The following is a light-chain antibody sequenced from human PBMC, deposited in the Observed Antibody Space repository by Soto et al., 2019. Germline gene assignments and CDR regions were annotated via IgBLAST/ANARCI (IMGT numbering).Light chain of an antibody. CDR3: CSFAGSYTLYV. V-gene: IGLV2-11*01. CDR2: DVS. CDR1: SSDVGGYSY. J-gene: IGLJ1*01. Sequence: QSVLTQPRSVSGFPGQSVTISFTGTSSDVGGYSYVSWFQQHPGKAPKLMIYDVSKRPSGVPDRFSGSKSGNTASLTISGLQAEDEADYYCCSFAGSYTLYVFGTGTKVTVL.